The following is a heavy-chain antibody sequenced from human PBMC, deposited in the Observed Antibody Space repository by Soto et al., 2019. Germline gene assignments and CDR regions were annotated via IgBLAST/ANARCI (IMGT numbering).Heavy chain of an antibody. Sequence: ASVKVSCKASGYTFTSYYMHWVRQAPGQGLEWMRIINPSGGSTSYAQKFQGRVTMTRDTSTSTVYMELSSLRSEDTAVYYCARALNYVWGSYRPLYYYYYGMDVWGQGTTVTVSS. V-gene: IGHV1-46*01. J-gene: IGHJ6*02. CDR1: GYTFTSYY. CDR3: ARALNYVWGSYRPLYYYYYGMDV. D-gene: IGHD3-16*02. CDR2: INPSGGST.